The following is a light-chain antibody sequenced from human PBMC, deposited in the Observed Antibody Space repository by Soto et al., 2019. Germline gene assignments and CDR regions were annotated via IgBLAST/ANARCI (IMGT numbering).Light chain of an antibody. CDR3: QQYKNWPPLT. CDR1: QSVSYN. V-gene: IGKV3-15*01. CDR2: GAF. J-gene: IGKJ4*01. Sequence: EIVMTQSPATLSVSPGETATLSCRASQSVSYNLAWYRQKPGQGPRLLIYGAFTRATGIPARFSGSGSGTDFTLTISSLQSEYFAVYYCQQYKNWPPLTFGGGTKVEIK.